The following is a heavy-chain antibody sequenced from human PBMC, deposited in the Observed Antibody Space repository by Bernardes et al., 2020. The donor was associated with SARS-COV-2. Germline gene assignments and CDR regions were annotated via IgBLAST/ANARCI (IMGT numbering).Heavy chain of an antibody. CDR1: GGSISSYY. Sequence: SETLSLTCTVSGGSISSYYWSWIRQPPGKGLEWIGYIYYSGSTNYNPSLKSRVTISVDTSKNQFSLKLSSVTAADTAVYYCARQDIGAIFGVVITPAGMDVWGKGTTVTVSS. CDR3: ARQDIGAIFGVVITPAGMDV. V-gene: IGHV4-59*08. CDR2: IYYSGST. J-gene: IGHJ6*04. D-gene: IGHD3-3*01.